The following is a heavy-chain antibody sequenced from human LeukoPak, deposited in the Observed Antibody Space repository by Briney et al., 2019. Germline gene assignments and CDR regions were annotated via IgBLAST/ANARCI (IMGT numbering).Heavy chain of an antibody. D-gene: IGHD4-17*01. V-gene: IGHV3-33*01. CDR3: ARGGVNDYGDYFDY. CDR2: IWYDGXXX. J-gene: IGHJ4*02. CDR1: GFTFSXXX. Sequence: PGGSLRLSCAASGFTFSXXXXXXVRQAPGXXXXXXXXIWYDGXXXXYAXXXXGXXXXSRDNSKNTLYLQMNSLRAEDTAVYYCARGGVNDYGDYFDYWGQGTLVTVSS.